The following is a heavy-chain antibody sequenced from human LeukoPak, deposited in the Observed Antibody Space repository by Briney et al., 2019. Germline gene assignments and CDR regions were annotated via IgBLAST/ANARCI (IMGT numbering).Heavy chain of an antibody. V-gene: IGHV1-58*02. CDR2: IVVGSGNT. Sequence: SVKVSCKASGFTFISSAMQWVRQARGQGLEWIGWIVVGSGNTNYAQKFQERVTITRDVSTSTAYMELSSLRSEDTAVYYCAAAGGSYSGWGFDIWGQGTVVTVSS. CDR1: GFTFISSA. CDR3: AAAGGSYSGWGFDI. J-gene: IGHJ3*02. D-gene: IGHD1-26*01.